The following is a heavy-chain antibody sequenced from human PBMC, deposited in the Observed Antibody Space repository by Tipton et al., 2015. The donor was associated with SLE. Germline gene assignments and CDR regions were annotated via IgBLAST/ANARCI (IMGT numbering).Heavy chain of an antibody. CDR3: AREREVGAAYFDY. CDR1: GFTFSDYY. D-gene: IGHD1-26*01. Sequence: SLRLSCAASGFTFSDYYMSWIRQAPGKGLEWVSYISSSGSTIYYADSVKGRFTISRDNAKNSLYLQMNSLRAEDTAVYYCAREREVGAAYFDYWGQGTLVTVPS. V-gene: IGHV3-11*01. J-gene: IGHJ4*02. CDR2: ISSSGSTI.